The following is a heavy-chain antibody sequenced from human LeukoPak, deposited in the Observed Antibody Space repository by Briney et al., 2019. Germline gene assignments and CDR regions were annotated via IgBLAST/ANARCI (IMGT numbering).Heavy chain of an antibody. D-gene: IGHD4-17*01. Sequence: GGSLRLSCAASGFTFSSYAMSWVRQAQGKGLEWVSAISGSGGSTYYADSVKGRFTISRDNSKNTLYLQMNSPRAEDTAVYYCAKDLAGDYHFWYWGQGTLVTVSS. J-gene: IGHJ4*02. CDR1: GFTFSSYA. CDR2: ISGSGGST. V-gene: IGHV3-23*01. CDR3: AKDLAGDYHFWY.